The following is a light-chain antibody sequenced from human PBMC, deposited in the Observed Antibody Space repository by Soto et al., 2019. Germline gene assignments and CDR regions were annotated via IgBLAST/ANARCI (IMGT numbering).Light chain of an antibody. Sequence: DIQMTQSPSSLSASIGDRVTITCRASQGIRQYLAWFQQKPGEAPKSLIYAASSLQSGVPSKFSGSGSGTDFTLTIDSLQPEDFATYYCQQYDSYPITFGQGTRLEIK. CDR1: QGIRQY. CDR2: AAS. V-gene: IGKV1-16*02. CDR3: QQYDSYPIT. J-gene: IGKJ5*01.